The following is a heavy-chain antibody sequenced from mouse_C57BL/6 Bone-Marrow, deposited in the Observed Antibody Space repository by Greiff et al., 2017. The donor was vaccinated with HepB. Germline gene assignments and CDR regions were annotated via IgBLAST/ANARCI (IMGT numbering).Heavy chain of an antibody. CDR3: ARGYYYGSSYDAMDY. V-gene: IGHV1-75*01. CDR1: GYTFTDYY. CDR2: IFPGSGST. D-gene: IGHD1-1*01. Sequence: VQLQQSGPELVKPGASVKISCKASGYTFTDYYINWVKQRPGQGLEWIGWIFPGSGSTYYNEKFKGKATLTVDKSSSTAYMLLSSLTSEDSAVYFCARGYYYGSSYDAMDYWGQGTSVTVSS. J-gene: IGHJ4*01.